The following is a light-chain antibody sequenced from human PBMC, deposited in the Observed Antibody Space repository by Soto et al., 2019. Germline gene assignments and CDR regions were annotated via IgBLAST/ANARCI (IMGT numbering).Light chain of an antibody. V-gene: IGLV2-14*02. CDR2: EGS. J-gene: IGLJ1*01. CDR3: SSYKSSSTLPYV. Sequence: QSALTQPASVSGSPGQSITISCTGTSSDVGSYNLVSWYQQHPGKAPKLMIYEGSKRPSGVSNRFSGSKSGNTASLTISGLQAEDEADYYCSSYKSSSTLPYVFGTGTKVTVL. CDR1: SSDVGSYNL.